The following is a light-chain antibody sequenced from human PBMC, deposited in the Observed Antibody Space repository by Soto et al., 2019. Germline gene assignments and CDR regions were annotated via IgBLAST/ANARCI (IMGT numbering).Light chain of an antibody. J-gene: IGKJ2*01. V-gene: IGKV3-20*01. CDR2: GAS. CDR1: QSVRSTF. Sequence: VLPQSPDTLSLSPGDRATLSSRASQSVRSTFLAWDQQKPGQAPSLLIYGASNRAAGIPERFSGSASGTEFTLTIRRLEPDDSAVYYCQQYHDSPMNTFGQGTKLQIK. CDR3: QQYHDSPMNT.